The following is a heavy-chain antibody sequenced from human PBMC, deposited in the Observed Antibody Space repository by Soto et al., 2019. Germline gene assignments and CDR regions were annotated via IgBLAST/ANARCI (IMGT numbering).Heavy chain of an antibody. J-gene: IGHJ5*02. CDR1: DDSSSSNNNY. CDR2: ISYSGTT. CDR3: ARGRGYSNGLDL. D-gene: IGHD5-18*01. V-gene: IGHV4-30-4*01. Sequence: TPSLTRTVPDDSSSSNNNYWSWIRQPPGEGLEWIGFISYSGTTSYSPSLKSRVAISLDTSKNQFSLSLSSVTAADTAVYYFARGRGYSNGLDLWGKGTLVTVSS.